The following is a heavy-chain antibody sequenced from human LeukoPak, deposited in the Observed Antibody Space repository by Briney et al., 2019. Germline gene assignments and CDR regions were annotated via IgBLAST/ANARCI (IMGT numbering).Heavy chain of an antibody. CDR1: GFTFSNYP. V-gene: IGHV3-23*01. CDR3: AKVFLGIIVSGHYFFDY. CDR2: ISVSGGST. Sequence: PGGSLRLSCAACGFTFSNYPMSWVRQAPGKGLEWVSAISVSGGSTYNADSVKGRFTISRDNSKNTLYLQMNSLRAEDTAVYYCAKVFLGIIVSGHYFFDYWGQGTLVTVSS. J-gene: IGHJ4*02. D-gene: IGHD5/OR15-5a*01.